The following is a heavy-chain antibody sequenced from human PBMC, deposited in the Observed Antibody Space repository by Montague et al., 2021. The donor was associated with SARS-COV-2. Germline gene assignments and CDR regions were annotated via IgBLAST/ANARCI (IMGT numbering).Heavy chain of an antibody. V-gene: IGHV4-39*07. J-gene: IGHJ6*02. D-gene: IGHD4-17*01. CDR2: IYYSGST. CDR3: ARDYGDYGSGYYYGMDV. CDR1: GGSISSSSYY. Sequence: SETLSLTCTVSGGSISSSSYYWGWIRQPPGKGLEWIGSIYYSGSTYYNPSLKSRVTISVDTSKNQFSLKLSSVTDADTAVYYCARDYGDYGSGYYYGMDVWGQGTTVTVSS.